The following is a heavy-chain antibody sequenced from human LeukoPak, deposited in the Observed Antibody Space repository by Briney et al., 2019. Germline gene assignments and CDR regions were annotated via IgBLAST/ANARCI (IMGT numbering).Heavy chain of an antibody. V-gene: IGHV4-59*08. CDR1: GGSISSYY. Sequence: SETLSLTCTVSGGSISSYYWNWIRQPPGKGLEWIGYIYYSGSTNYNPSLKSRVTISVDTSKNQFSLKLSSVTAADTAVYYCARRVSSSGWTDFDYWGQGTLVTVSS. CDR3: ARRVSSSGWTDFDY. CDR2: IYYSGST. D-gene: IGHD6-19*01. J-gene: IGHJ4*02.